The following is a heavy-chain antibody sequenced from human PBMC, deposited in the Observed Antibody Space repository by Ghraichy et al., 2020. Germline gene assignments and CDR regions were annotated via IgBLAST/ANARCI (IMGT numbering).Heavy chain of an antibody. CDR3: TTVFGFWSGGDY. CDR2: IKSKTDGGTT. Sequence: GGSLRLSCAASGFTFSNAWMAWVRQAPGKGLEWVGRIKSKTDGGTTDYAAPVKGRFTLSRDDSKNTLYLQLNSLKTEDTAVYYCTTVFGFWSGGDYWGQGTLVTVSS. D-gene: IGHD3-3*01. CDR1: GFTFSNAW. V-gene: IGHV3-15*01. J-gene: IGHJ4*02.